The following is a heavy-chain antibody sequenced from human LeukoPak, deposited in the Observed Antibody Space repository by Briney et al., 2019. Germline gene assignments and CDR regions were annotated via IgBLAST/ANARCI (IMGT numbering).Heavy chain of an antibody. J-gene: IGHJ6*03. CDR2: IYTSGST. CDR3: ARVSPIGVATTTPRGYYYYMDV. V-gene: IGHV4-61*02. CDR1: GGSISSGSYY. Sequence: SQTLSLTCTVSGGSISSGSYYWSWIRQPAGKGLEWIGRIYTSGSTNYNPSLKSRVTISVDTSKNQFSLKLSSVTAADTAVYYCARVSPIGVATTTPRGYYYYMDVWGKGTTVTVSS. D-gene: IGHD5-12*01.